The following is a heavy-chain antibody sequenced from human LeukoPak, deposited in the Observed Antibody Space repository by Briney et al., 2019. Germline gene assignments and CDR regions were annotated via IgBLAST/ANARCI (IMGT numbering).Heavy chain of an antibody. J-gene: IGHJ4*02. Sequence: GGSLTLSCEDSGFTFRSYEMNWVRQAPGKGLEWIAYLSSSGSAFSYADSVKGRFTIARDNAKNSVYLEMNSLRADDTAVYYCARSARLMKGVVEVTALDDWGQGTLITVSS. CDR2: LSSSGSAF. CDR3: ARSARLMKGVVEVTALDD. CDR1: GFTFRSYE. D-gene: IGHD3-3*01. V-gene: IGHV3-48*03.